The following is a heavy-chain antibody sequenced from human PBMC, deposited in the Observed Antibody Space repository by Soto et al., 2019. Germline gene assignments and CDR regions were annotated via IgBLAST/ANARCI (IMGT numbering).Heavy chain of an antibody. CDR1: GFTFSSYA. CDR2: ISGSGGST. V-gene: IGHV3-23*01. Sequence: GGSLRLSCVASGFTFSSYAMSWVRQAPGKGLEWVSVISGSGGSTYYADSVKGRFTISRDNSKNTLDLQMNSLRGEDTAVYYCARGSGVMARGYSNWFDPWGQGTLVTVSS. J-gene: IGHJ5*02. D-gene: IGHD3-10*01. CDR3: ARGSGVMARGYSNWFDP.